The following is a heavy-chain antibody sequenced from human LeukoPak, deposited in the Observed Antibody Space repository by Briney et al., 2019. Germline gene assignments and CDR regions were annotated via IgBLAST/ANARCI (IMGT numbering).Heavy chain of an antibody. J-gene: IGHJ4*02. D-gene: IGHD2-21*02. CDR1: GYSISSGYY. CDR3: ARGRVTRNFDY. V-gene: IGHV4-38-2*02. Sequence: SETLSLTCTVSGYSISSGYYWGWIRQPPEKGLEWIVTIYYSGSTYYNPSLKSRVTISVDTSKNQFSLNLSSVTAADTAVYYCARGRVTRNFDYWGQGTLVTVSS. CDR2: IYYSGST.